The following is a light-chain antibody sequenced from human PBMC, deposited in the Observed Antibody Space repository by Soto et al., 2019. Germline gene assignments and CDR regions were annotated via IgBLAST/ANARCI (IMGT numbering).Light chain of an antibody. Sequence: QSVLAQPASVSGSPGQSIAISCTGTSSDIGAYDYVSWYQQYPDQPPQLIIYEVYNRPSGVSHRFSGSKSGDTASLTISGLQAEDEADYYCTSYTSSTPFYVFGTGTKVTVL. J-gene: IGLJ1*01. CDR3: TSYTSSTPFYV. CDR1: SSDIGAYDY. CDR2: EVY. V-gene: IGLV2-14*03.